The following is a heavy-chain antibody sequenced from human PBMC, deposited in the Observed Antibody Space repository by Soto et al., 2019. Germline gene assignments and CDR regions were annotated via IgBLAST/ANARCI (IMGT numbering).Heavy chain of an antibody. V-gene: IGHV3-23*01. CDR3: AKELGYCSSTSCYAYYYGMDV. CDR1: GFTFSSYA. Sequence: PGGSLRLSCAASGFTFSSYAMSWVRQAPGKGLEWVSAISGSGGSTYYADSVKGRFTISRDNSKNTLYLQMNSLRAEDTAVYYCAKELGYCSSTSCYAYYYGMDVWGQGTTVTVSS. D-gene: IGHD2-2*01. CDR2: ISGSGGST. J-gene: IGHJ6*02.